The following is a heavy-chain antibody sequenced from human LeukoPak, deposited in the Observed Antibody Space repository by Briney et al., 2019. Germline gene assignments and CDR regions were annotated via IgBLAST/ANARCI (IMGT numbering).Heavy chain of an antibody. CDR1: GGSISSYY. CDR3: ARVPDDSSGSGAFDI. V-gene: IGHV4-4*07. CDR2: IYTSGST. D-gene: IGHD3-22*01. J-gene: IGHJ3*02. Sequence: SETLSLTCTVSGGSISSYYWSWIRQPAGKGLEWTGRIYTSGSTNYNPSLKSRVTMSVDTSKNQFSLKLSSVTAADTAVYYCARVPDDSSGSGAFDIWGQGTMVTVSS.